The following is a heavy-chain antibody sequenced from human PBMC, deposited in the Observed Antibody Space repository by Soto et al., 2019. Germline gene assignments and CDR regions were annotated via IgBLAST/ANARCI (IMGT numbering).Heavy chain of an antibody. V-gene: IGHV5-10-1*01. J-gene: IGHJ6*02. D-gene: IGHD3-10*01. CDR1: GYSFTSYW. CDR3: ARGAIRLGYYYGSGSPKGYYYGMDV. CDR2: IDPSDSCT. Sequence: PGESLKISCKGSGYSFTSYWISWVRQMPGKGLEWMGRIDPSDSCTNYSPSFQGHVTISADKSISTAYLQWSSLKASDTAMYYCARGAIRLGYYYGSGSPKGYYYGMDVWGQGTTVTVSS.